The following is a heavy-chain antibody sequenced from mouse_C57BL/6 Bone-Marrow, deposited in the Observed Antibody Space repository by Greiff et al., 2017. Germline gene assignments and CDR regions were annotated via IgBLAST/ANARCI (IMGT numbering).Heavy chain of an antibody. CDR3: ARYWGTGSSFDY. V-gene: IGHV2-2*01. Sequence: VKLMESGPGLVQPSQCLSITCTVSGFSLTSYGVHWVRQSPGKGLEWLGVIWSGGSTDYNAAFISRLSISKDNTNSQVFFKMNSLQADDTAIYYCARYWGTGSSFDYWGQGTTLTVSS. D-gene: IGHD3-3*01. CDR1: GFSLTSYG. CDR2: IWSGGST. J-gene: IGHJ2*01.